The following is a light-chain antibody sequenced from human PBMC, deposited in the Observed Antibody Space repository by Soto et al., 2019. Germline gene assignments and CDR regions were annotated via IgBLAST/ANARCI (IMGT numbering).Light chain of an antibody. J-gene: IGLJ3*02. V-gene: IGLV2-23*01. CDR2: EGT. CDR1: SSDVGSYHL. CDR3: CAYAGSSTV. Sequence: QSALTQPASVSGSPGQSTTISCTGASSDVGSYHLVSWYQHQPGEVPKLMIYEGTKRPSGVSNRFSASKSGNTASLTISGLQADDEADYYCCAYAGSSTVFGGGTKRTVL.